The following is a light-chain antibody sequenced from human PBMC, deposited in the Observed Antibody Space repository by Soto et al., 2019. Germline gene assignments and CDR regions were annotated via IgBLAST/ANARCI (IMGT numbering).Light chain of an antibody. Sequence: DIQMTQSPSTLSASVGDRVTITCRASQSISSWLAWYQQKPEKAPKLLIYDASSLESGVPSRFSGSGSGTEFTLTISSLQPDDFATYYCQQYNSYSASWTFGQGTKVEIK. CDR1: QSISSW. V-gene: IGKV1-5*01. CDR2: DAS. CDR3: QQYNSYSASWT. J-gene: IGKJ1*01.